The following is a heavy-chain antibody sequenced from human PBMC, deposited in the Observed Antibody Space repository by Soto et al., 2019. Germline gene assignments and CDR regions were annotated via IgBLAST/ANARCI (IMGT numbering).Heavy chain of an antibody. D-gene: IGHD3-10*01. J-gene: IGHJ5*02. CDR1: GYTFSTYG. V-gene: IGHV1-18*01. CDR3: ARGVGSGSYYNQYNWFDP. CDR2: ISAYNGDT. Sequence: ASVKVSCKASGYTFSTYGISWVRQAPGQGLEWMGWISAYNGDTETNYAQKVQGRVTMTTDTSTSTAYMELRSLRSDDTAVYYCARGVGSGSYYNQYNWFDPWGQGTLVTVSS.